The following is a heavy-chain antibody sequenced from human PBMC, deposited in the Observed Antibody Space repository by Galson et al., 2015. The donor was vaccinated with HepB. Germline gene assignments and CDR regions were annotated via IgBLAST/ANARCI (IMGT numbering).Heavy chain of an antibody. J-gene: IGHJ4*02. CDR3: AKDATGSSWQEGLDY. Sequence: SLRLSCAASGFTFSSYAMHWVRQAPGKGLEWVAVISYDGSNKYYADSVKGRFTISRDNSKNTLYLQMNSLRAEDTAVYYCAKDATGSSWQEGLDYWGQGTLVTVSS. V-gene: IGHV3-30-3*01. D-gene: IGHD6-13*01. CDR1: GFTFSSYA. CDR2: ISYDGSNK.